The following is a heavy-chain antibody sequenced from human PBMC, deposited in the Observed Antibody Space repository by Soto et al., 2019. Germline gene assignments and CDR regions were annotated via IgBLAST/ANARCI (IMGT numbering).Heavy chain of an antibody. CDR3: ARGTVTGSEYNYYYHGMDV. CDR1: GYTFTSYD. CDR2: INPLSGKT. J-gene: IGHJ6*02. D-gene: IGHD1-1*01. V-gene: IGHV1-8*03. Sequence: ASVKVSCKASGYTFTSYDINWVRQATGQGLEWMGWINPLSGKTDYAQKLQGRVTLTANESMSTAYMELSSLTSKDTAVYYCARGTVTGSEYNYYYHGMDVWGQGTTVTVSS.